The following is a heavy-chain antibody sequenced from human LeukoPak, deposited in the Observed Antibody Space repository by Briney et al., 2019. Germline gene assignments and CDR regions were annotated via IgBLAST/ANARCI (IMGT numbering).Heavy chain of an antibody. CDR3: ARDIRGYNGAFGI. CDR2: LGAGGAK. V-gene: IGHV3-48*03. J-gene: IGHJ3*02. D-gene: IGHD5-24*01. CDR1: GFTFSNYG. Sequence: GGSLRLSCEVSGFTFSNYGMNWVRQAPGKGLQWVSYLGAGGAKYYADSVKGRFTISRDNAKNSLYLQINSLRAEDTAIYFCARDIRGYNGAFGIRGQGTMVTVSS.